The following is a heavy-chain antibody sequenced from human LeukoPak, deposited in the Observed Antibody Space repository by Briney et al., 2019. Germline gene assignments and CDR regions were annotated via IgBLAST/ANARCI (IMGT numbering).Heavy chain of an antibody. CDR1: GFTFSSYE. CDR3: ARDYSSGWDAFDT. J-gene: IGHJ3*02. CDR2: ISSSGSTI. Sequence: PGGSLRLSCAASGFTFSSYEMNWVRQATGKGLEWVSYISSSGSTIYYADSVKGRFTISRDNAKNSLYLQMNSLRAEDTAVYYCARDYSSGWDAFDTWGQGTMVTVSS. V-gene: IGHV3-48*03. D-gene: IGHD6-19*01.